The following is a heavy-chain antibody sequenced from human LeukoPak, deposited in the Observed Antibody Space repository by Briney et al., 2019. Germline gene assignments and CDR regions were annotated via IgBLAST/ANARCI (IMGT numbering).Heavy chain of an antibody. J-gene: IGHJ4*02. V-gene: IGHV1-69*05. CDR2: IIPIFGTA. CDR1: GGTFSSYA. Sequence: GSSVKVSCKASGGTFSSYAISWVRQAPGQGLEWMGRIIPIFGTANYAQKFQGRVTITTDESTSTAYMELSSLRSEDTAVYYCARDFPYSGSFFDYWGQGTLVTVSS. CDR3: ARDFPYSGSFFDY. D-gene: IGHD1-26*01.